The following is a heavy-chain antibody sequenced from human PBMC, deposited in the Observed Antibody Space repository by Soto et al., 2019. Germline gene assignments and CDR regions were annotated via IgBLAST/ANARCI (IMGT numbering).Heavy chain of an antibody. CDR3: ASLRGDSSGYDC. D-gene: IGHD3-22*01. Sequence: QMQLVQSGPEVKQPGTSMKVACKASGSTFSSSALQWVRQARGQRLEWIGWIVVDSGNTHYAQKFPERVTITMDMSTRTTYMELSSLRSEDTAIYYCASLRGDSSGYDCWGQGALVTVSS. V-gene: IGHV1-58*01. J-gene: IGHJ4*02. CDR2: IVVDSGNT. CDR1: GSTFSSSA.